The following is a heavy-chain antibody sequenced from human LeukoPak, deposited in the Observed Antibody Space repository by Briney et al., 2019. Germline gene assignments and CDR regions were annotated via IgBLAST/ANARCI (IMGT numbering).Heavy chain of an antibody. J-gene: IGHJ6*02. V-gene: IGHV1-69*13. CDR3: ARDLGIREYYYYGMDV. D-gene: IGHD3-3*02. CDR1: GGTFSSYA. Sequence: GASVKVSCTASGGTFSSYAISWVRQAPGQGLEWMGGIIPIFGTANYAQKFQGRVTITADESTSTAYMELSSLRSEDTAVYYCARDLGIREYYYYGMDVWGQGTTVTVSS. CDR2: IIPIFGTA.